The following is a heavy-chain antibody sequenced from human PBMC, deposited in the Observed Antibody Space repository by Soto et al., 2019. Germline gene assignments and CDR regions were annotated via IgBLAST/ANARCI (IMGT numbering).Heavy chain of an antibody. CDR1: GFSFDNYG. CDR3: AQLGLMTFSHKHYFNV. Sequence: EVQLLESGGDLVQPGGSLRLSCVASGFSFDNYGMSWVRQAPGKGLEWVSAIKSDGSSTYYAASVKDRFTISRDNSKNALYQQLNSLRAEDTAVYYCAQLGLMTFSHKHYFNVWGRGTLVTVSS. CDR2: IKSDGSST. J-gene: IGHJ4*02. V-gene: IGHV3-23*01. D-gene: IGHD3-16*01.